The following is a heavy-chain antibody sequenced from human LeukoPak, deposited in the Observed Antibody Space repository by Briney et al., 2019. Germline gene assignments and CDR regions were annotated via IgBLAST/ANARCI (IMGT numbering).Heavy chain of an antibody. D-gene: IGHD5-18*01. CDR1: GFTFSSYA. CDR3: ARASWYSYGYLDYYYMDV. J-gene: IGHJ6*03. V-gene: IGHV3-30*04. CDR2: ISYDGSNK. Sequence: PGGSLRLSCAASGFTFSSYAMHWVRQAPGKGLEWVAVISYDGSNKYYADSVKGRFTISRDNSKNTLYLQMNSLRAEDTAVYYCARASWYSYGYLDYYYMDVWGKGTTVTVSS.